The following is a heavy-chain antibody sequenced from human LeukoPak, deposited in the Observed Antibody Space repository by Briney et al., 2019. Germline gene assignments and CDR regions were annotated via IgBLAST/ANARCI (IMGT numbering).Heavy chain of an antibody. Sequence: GGSLRLSCSASGFTLTSYWMHWVRQAPGKGLVWFSRINSDETATTYAYSVKGRFTISRDNAKNTMYLQMNSLSAEDTAVYYCARGLYANWFDPWGQGTLVTVSS. CDR2: INSDETAT. D-gene: IGHD3-16*01. CDR3: ARGLYANWFDP. CDR1: GFTLTSYW. J-gene: IGHJ5*02. V-gene: IGHV3-74*01.